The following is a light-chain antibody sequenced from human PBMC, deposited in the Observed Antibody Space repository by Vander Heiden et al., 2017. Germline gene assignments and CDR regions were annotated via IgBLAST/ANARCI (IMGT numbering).Light chain of an antibody. CDR2: DAS. CDR1: QRVTND. Sequence: EIVLTQSPATLSSSHGASVTRSCRASQRVTNDLAWYQQKPGKAPRLLIFDASNRATGIPARFSGSGCGTDFTLTISSLVPEDFAVYYCQHRLIFLFTFGPGTKLDIK. V-gene: IGKV3-11*01. CDR3: QHRLIFLFT. J-gene: IGKJ3*01.